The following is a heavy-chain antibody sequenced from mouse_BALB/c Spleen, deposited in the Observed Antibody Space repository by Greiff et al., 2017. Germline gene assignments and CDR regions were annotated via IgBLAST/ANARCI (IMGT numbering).Heavy chain of an antibody. CDR1: GFTFSSFG. V-gene: IGHV5-17*02. D-gene: IGHD2-1*01. CDR3: ARPAYGNYDAMDY. CDR2: ISSGSSTI. Sequence: EVKLMESGGGLVQPGGSRKLSCAASGFTFSSFGMHWVRQAPEKGLEWVAYISSGSSTIYYADTVKGRFTISRDNPKNTLFLQMTSLRSEDTAMYYCARPAYGNYDAMDYWGQGTSVTVSS. J-gene: IGHJ4*01.